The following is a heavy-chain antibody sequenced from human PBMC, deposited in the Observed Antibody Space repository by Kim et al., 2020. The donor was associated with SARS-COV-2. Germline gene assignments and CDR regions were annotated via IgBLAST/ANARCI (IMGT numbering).Heavy chain of an antibody. D-gene: IGHD7-27*01. V-gene: IGHV3-74*01. CDR2: SAT. CDR3: ARNNWGIDY. J-gene: IGHJ4*02. Sequence: SATSYAESVTGRFTIPRDNDRNTLFLQMNSLTAADTAVYYCARNNWGIDYWGQGTRVTVSS.